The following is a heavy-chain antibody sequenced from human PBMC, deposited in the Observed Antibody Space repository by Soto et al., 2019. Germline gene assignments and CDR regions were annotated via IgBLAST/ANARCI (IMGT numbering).Heavy chain of an antibody. CDR1: GGSISGYY. CDR2: IFYSAST. CDR3: ARSNTRYSSPDY. J-gene: IGHJ4*02. D-gene: IGHD3-22*01. V-gene: IGHV4-59*08. Sequence: PSETLSLTCTVSGGSISGYYWSWIRQPPGKGLEWIGYIFYSASTKYNPSLRSRVTMSVDTSKNHLSLKLTSVTAADTAVYSGARSNTRYSSPDYWGQGTLVTVSS.